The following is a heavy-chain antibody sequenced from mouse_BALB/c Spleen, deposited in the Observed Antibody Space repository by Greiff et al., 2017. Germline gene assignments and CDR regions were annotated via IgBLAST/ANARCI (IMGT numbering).Heavy chain of an antibody. V-gene: IGHV1-31*01. CDR3: ARSGDGYNYAMDY. CDR1: GYSFTGYY. D-gene: IGHD2-3*01. Sequence: EVQLQQSGPELVKPGASVKISCKASGYSFTGYYMHWVKQSHVKSLEWIGRINPYNGATSYNQNFKDKASLTVDKSSSTAYMELHSLTSEDSAVYYCARSGDGYNYAMDYWGQGTSVTVSS. CDR2: INPYNGAT. J-gene: IGHJ4*01.